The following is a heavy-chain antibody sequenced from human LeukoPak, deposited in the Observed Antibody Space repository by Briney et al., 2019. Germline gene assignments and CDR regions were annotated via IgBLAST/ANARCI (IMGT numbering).Heavy chain of an antibody. D-gene: IGHD6-19*01. Sequence: GGSLRLSCAASGFTFSSYEMNWVRQAPRKGLEWISYISSSSSTIYYANSVRGRFTISRDGAKNSLHLQMNSLRAEDTAVYYCARGESTGWDRQDFFDYWGQGTLVTVSS. CDR3: ARGESTGWDRQDFFDY. J-gene: IGHJ4*02. CDR1: GFTFSSYE. CDR2: ISSSSSTI. V-gene: IGHV3-48*03.